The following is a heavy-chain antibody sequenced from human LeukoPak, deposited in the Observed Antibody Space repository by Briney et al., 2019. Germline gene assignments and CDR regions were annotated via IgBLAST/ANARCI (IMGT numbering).Heavy chain of an antibody. J-gene: IGHJ4*02. CDR1: GFTFSSYV. D-gene: IGHD3-22*01. V-gene: IGHV3-33*08. CDR2: MRYDGSNR. CDR3: ARAVWDSSGHLFDY. Sequence: GRSLRLSCAASGFTFSSYVLHWVRQAPGKGLEWVAFMRYDGSNRNYADSVKGRFTISRDNAKNSLYLQMNSLRAEDTAVYYCARAVWDSSGHLFDYWGQGTLVTVSS.